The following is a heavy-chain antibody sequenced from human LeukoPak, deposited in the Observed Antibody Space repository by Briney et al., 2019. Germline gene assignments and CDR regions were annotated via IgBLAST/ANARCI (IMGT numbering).Heavy chain of an antibody. J-gene: IGHJ4*02. V-gene: IGHV4-59*01. CDR3: ATGVHGIAAAGDYYFDY. CDR1: GGSFSGCY. CDR2: MYYRGNT. D-gene: IGHD6-13*01. Sequence: PSETLSLTCAVYGGSFSGCYWSWIRQPPGKGLEWIGYMYYRGNTNYNPSLKSRVTISIDTPNNQFSLELSSVTAADTAVYYCATGVHGIAAAGDYYFDYWGQGTLVTVSS.